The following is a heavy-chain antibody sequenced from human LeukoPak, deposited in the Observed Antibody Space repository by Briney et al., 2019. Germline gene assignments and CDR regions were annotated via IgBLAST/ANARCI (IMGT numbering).Heavy chain of an antibody. Sequence: GGSLRLSCAASGFTFTSYSMNWVRQAPGKGLEWVSTISGGGGSTYYADSVKGRFTISRDNSKNTLYLQVNSLRAEDTAVYYCAKGGKWDITPFDYWGRGTLVTVSS. CDR2: ISGGGGST. D-gene: IGHD1-26*01. CDR1: GFTFTSYS. J-gene: IGHJ4*02. CDR3: AKGGKWDITPFDY. V-gene: IGHV3-23*01.